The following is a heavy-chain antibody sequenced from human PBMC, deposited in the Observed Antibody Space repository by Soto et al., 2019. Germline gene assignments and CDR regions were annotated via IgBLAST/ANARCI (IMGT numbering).Heavy chain of an antibody. J-gene: IGHJ5*02. CDR3: AHSLIGYYYDSSGSNWFDP. V-gene: IGHV2-5*02. Sequence: QITLKESGPTLVKPTQTLTLTCTFSGFSLSTSGVGVGWIRQPPGKALEWLALIYWDDDKRYSPSLKSRLTITKDTSKYQVVLAMPTMDPVDTPTYYCAHSLIGYYYDSSGSNWFDPWGQGTLVTVSS. CDR1: GFSLSTSGVG. CDR2: IYWDDDK. D-gene: IGHD3-22*01.